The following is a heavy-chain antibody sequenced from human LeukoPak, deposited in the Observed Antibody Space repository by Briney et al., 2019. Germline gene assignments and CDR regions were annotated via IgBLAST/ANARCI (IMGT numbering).Heavy chain of an antibody. CDR1: GFTFSSYA. D-gene: IGHD3-22*01. J-gene: IGHJ4*02. V-gene: IGHV3-30-3*01. CDR2: ISYDGSNK. CDR3: ARDWNDSSFDY. Sequence: GGSLRLSCAASGFTFSSYAMHWVRQAPGKGLEWVAVISYDGSNKYYADSVKGRFTISRDNSKNTLYLQMNSLRAEDTAVYYCARDWNDSSFDYWGQGTLVTVSS.